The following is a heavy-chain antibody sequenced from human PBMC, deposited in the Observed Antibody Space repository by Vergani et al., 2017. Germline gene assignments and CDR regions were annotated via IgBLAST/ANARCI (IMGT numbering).Heavy chain of an antibody. D-gene: IGHD4-17*01. CDR3: AKLGFQGDYVGGKWPEFDP. J-gene: IGHJ5*02. Sequence: QVQLVQSGAEVKKPGSSVKVSCKASGGTFSSYAISWVRQAPGQGLEWMGGIIPIFGTANYAQKFQGRVTITADKSTSTAYMELSSLRSEDTAVCYCAKLGFQGDYVGGKWPEFDPWGQGTLVTVSS. V-gene: IGHV1-69*06. CDR1: GGTFSSYA. CDR2: IIPIFGTA.